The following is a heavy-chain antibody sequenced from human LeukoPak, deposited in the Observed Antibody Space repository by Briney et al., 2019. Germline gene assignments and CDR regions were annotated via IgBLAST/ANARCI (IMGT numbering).Heavy chain of an antibody. CDR1: GGSISSGGYS. J-gene: IGHJ6*02. D-gene: IGHD2-15*01. CDR3: ARDSSLCSGGSGYYYGMDV. Sequence: PSQTLSLTCAVSGGSISSGGYSWGWIRQAPGMGLEWIVYIYDGGSSYDNPSLKSRVSRSVDRSMRQFSLKLSSVTAADTAVSYCARDSSLCSGGSGYYYGMDVWGQGTTVRVSS. CDR2: IYDGGSS. V-gene: IGHV4-30-2*01.